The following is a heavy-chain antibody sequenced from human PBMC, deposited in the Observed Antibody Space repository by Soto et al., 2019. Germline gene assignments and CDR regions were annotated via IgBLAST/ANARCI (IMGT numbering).Heavy chain of an antibody. CDR2: ISGGGSNT. CDR3: AKDSNKYSSSLRGRYFDY. J-gene: IGHJ4*02. V-gene: IGHV3-23*01. CDR1: GFSFSDYE. Sequence: GGSLRLSCAASGFSFSDYEMNWVRQAPGKGLEWVSGISGGGSNTFYADSVKGRFTISRDNSKNTLLLQMNSLGAKDTAVYYCAKDSNKYSSSLRGRYFDYWGQGSGVTVSS. D-gene: IGHD4-4*01.